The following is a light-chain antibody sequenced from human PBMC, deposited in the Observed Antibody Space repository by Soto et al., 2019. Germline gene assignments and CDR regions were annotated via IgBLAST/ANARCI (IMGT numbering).Light chain of an antibody. CDR1: QSVRSN. CDR3: QHYNNWPPST. J-gene: IGKJ2*01. Sequence: EVVMTQSPATLSVSPGERAMLSCRASQSVRSNLAWYQQKPGQAPRLLIYGASTRATDIPARFSGSGSGTEFTLTISSLQSEDFAVYYCQHYNNWPPSTFGQGTKLEIK. CDR2: GAS. V-gene: IGKV3-15*01.